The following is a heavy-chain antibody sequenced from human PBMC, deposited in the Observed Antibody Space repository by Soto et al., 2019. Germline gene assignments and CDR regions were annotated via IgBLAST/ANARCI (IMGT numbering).Heavy chain of an antibody. J-gene: IGHJ4*02. CDR1: GFTFSSYA. CDR2: ISGSGGST. D-gene: IGHD4-17*01. V-gene: IGHV3-23*01. CDR3: AKKPRGQRSSYGDPYYFDY. Sequence: PGGSLRLSCAASGFTFSSYAMSWVRQAPGKGLEWVSSISGSGGSTYYADSVKGRFTVSRDNSKNTLYLQMNSLRAEDTAVYYCAKKPRGQRSSYGDPYYFDYWGQGTLVTVSS.